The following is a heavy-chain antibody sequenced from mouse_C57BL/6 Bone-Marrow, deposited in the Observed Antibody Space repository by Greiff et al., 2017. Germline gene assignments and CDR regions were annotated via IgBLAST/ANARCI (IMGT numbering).Heavy chain of an antibody. CDR1: GFNIKDDY. V-gene: IGHV1-50*01. CDR2: IDPSDSYT. CDR3: AREGGNYYFDY. Sequence: ESGAELVRPGASVKLSCTASGFNIKDDYMHWVKQRPEQGLEWIGEIDPSDSYTNYNQKFKGKATLTVDTSSSTAYMQLSSLTSEDSTVYYCAREGGNYYFDYWGQGTTLTVSS. D-gene: IGHD2-1*01. J-gene: IGHJ2*01.